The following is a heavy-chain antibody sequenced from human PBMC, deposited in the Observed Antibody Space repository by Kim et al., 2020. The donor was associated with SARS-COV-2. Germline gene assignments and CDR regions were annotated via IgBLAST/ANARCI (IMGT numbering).Heavy chain of an antibody. Sequence: ASVKVSCKASGYTFLDYAMHWVRQAPGQGLEWMARINVRGGVPTYARDFTGRFVLSLDTSVNSAYLEINDLKPDDTAVYFCARAWGGTYQNYHGLDVWGQGTKVTVSS. J-gene: IGHJ6*02. CDR3: ARAWGGTYQNYHGLDV. V-gene: IGHV7-4-1*02. CDR2: INVRGGVP. D-gene: IGHD7-27*01. CDR1: GYTFLDYA.